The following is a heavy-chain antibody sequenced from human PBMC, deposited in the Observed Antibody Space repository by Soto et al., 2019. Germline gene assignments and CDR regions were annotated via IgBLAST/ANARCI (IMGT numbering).Heavy chain of an antibody. CDR2: IIPIFGTA. CDR3: ARDSPSWLQFNSPAYYYYGMDV. J-gene: IGHJ6*02. V-gene: IGHV1-69*01. Sequence: QVQLVQSGAEVKKPGSSVKVSCKASGGTFSSYAISWVRQAPGQGLEWMGGIIPIFGTANYAQKFQGRVTITADESTRTAYMELSSLRSEDTAVYYCARDSPSWLQFNSPAYYYYGMDVWGQGTTVTVSS. D-gene: IGHD5-18*01. CDR1: GGTFSSYA.